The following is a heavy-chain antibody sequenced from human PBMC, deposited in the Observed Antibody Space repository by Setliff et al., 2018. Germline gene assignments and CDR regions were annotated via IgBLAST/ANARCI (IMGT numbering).Heavy chain of an antibody. CDR3: SRLVRYCATTTCQSVPGAEV. D-gene: IGHD2-8*01. CDR1: GYTLINYG. CDR2: IGAYTGNT. Sequence: ASVKVSCKASGYTLINYGISWVRQAPGQGLEWMGWIGAYTGNTNYAQKFQGRVTMTTDTSTSTAYMELRSPRSDDTAVYYCSRLVRYCATTTCQSVPGAEVWGQGTLVTSPQ. J-gene: IGHJ4*02. V-gene: IGHV1-18*01.